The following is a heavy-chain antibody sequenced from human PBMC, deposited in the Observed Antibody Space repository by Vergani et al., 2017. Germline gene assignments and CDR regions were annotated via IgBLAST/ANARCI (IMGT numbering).Heavy chain of an antibody. J-gene: IGHJ6*03. CDR3: ARVNTETNGHLYYYYYMDV. V-gene: IGHV4-34*12. Sequence: QVQLQQWGGGLLKPSETLSLTCVVNGGSFTSYHWTWLRQSPGEGLEWFGDIVHTGRPDYNPSLKSRFTMSVDKSRNQFSLTLNSVTATDTAIYFCARVNTETNGHLYYYYYMDVWGQGTAVTVS. CDR1: GGSFTSYH. CDR2: IVHTGRP. D-gene: IGHD4-11*01.